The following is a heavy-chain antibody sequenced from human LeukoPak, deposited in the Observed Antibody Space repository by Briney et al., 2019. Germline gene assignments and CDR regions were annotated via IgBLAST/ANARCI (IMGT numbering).Heavy chain of an antibody. Sequence: EPGGSLRLSCAASGFTFSRYWMSWVRQAPGKGLEFVAHINQHGSDKYYVDSVKGRFTISRDNAKNSLYLQMNSLRAEDTAVYYCAREIGHDVLRYFTTEGYFDYWGQGTLVTVSS. CDR3: AREIGHDVLRYFTTEGYFDY. V-gene: IGHV3-7*01. CDR2: INQHGSDK. D-gene: IGHD3-9*01. J-gene: IGHJ4*02. CDR1: GFTFSRYW.